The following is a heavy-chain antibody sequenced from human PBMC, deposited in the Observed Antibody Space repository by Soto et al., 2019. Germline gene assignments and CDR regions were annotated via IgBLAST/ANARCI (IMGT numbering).Heavy chain of an antibody. CDR3: TKDPLQTITFGGGNDY. D-gene: IGHD3-16*01. CDR1: GFAFSNYN. CDR2: LAYDGTYK. J-gene: IGHJ4*02. Sequence: GGSLRLSCEASGFAFSNYNMHWVRQAPGKGLEWVAALAYDGTYKYYADSLKGRFTISRDNSKNTLYLQMNSLRPEDTAVYRCTKDPLQTITFGGGNDYWGQGTLVTVSS. V-gene: IGHV3-30*18.